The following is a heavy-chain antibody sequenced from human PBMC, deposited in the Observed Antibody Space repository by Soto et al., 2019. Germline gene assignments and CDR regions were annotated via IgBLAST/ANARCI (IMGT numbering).Heavy chain of an antibody. D-gene: IGHD3-3*01. CDR2: INHSGST. CDR3: ARRITIFGVVMNRFDY. CDR1: GWSFSGYY. J-gene: IGHJ4*02. Sequence: SETLSLTCAVYGWSFSGYYWGWIRQPPGKGLEWIGEINHSGSTNYNPSLKSRVTISVDTSKNQFSLKLSSVTAADTAVYYCARRITIFGVVMNRFDYWGQGTLVTVSS. V-gene: IGHV4-34*01.